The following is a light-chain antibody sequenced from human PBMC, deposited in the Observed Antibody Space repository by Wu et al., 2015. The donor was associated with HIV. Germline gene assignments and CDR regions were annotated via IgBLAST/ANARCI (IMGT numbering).Light chain of an antibody. CDR1: QSVSSTY. J-gene: IGKJ3*01. CDR3: QQYGSSPST. CDR2: GAS. Sequence: EIVLTQSPGTLSLSPGERATLSCRASQSVSSTYLAWYQQKPGQAPRLLIYGASSRATGIPDRFSGSGSGTDFTLTISRLEPEDFAVFYXQQYGSSPSTFGPGTKVDIK. V-gene: IGKV3-20*01.